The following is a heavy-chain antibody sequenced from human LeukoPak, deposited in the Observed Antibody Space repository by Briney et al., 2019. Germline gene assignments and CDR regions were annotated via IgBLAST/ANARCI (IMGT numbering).Heavy chain of an antibody. J-gene: IGHJ4*02. CDR2: VNHSGST. Sequence: PSETLSLTCAVYGGSFSGYYWSWIRRPPGKGLDWIGEVNHSGSTNYNPSLKSRVTISVDTSKNQFSLKLSSVTAADTAVYYCARVSDYDSSGYPFDYWGQGTQVTVSS. V-gene: IGHV4-34*01. D-gene: IGHD3-22*01. CDR3: ARVSDYDSSGYPFDY. CDR1: GGSFSGYY.